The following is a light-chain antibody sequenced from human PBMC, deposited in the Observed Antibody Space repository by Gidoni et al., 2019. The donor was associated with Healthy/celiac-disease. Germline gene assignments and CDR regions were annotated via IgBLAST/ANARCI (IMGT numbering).Light chain of an antibody. V-gene: IGKV1-8*01. CDR2: AAS. CDR3: QQYYSYPPFT. J-gene: IGKJ3*01. Sequence: AIRMTQSPSSLSASTGDRVTITCRASQGISSYLDWYQQKPGKAPKLLIYAASTLQSGVPSRFSGSGSGTDFTLTISCLQSEDFATYYCQQYYSYPPFTFGPXTKVDIK. CDR1: QGISSY.